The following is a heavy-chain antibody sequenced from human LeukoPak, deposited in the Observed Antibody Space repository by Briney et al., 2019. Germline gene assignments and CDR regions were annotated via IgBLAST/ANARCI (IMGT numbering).Heavy chain of an antibody. Sequence: SETLSLTCIVSGGPISSYYWSWIRQPPRKGLEWIGYIYYTGSTNCNPSLKSRVTISVDTSKNQLSLKLTSLTAEDTAVYYCASAPRSTFETWGPGTMVTVTS. V-gene: IGHV4-59*01. D-gene: IGHD1-26*01. J-gene: IGHJ3*02. CDR3: ASAPRSTFET. CDR1: GGPISSYY. CDR2: IYYTGST.